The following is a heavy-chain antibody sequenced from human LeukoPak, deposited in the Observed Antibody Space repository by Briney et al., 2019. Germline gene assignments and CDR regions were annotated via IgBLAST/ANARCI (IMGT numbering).Heavy chain of an antibody. D-gene: IGHD6-6*01. V-gene: IGHV4-4*07. J-gene: IGHJ5*02. CDR3: ARALIAAPSGWFDP. CDR2: IYTSGST. Sequence: PSETLSLTCTVSGGSISSYYWSWIRQPAGKGLEWIGRIYTSGSTNYNPSLKSRVTMSVDTSKNQFSLKLSSVTAADTAVYYCARALIAAPSGWFDPWGQGTLVTVSS. CDR1: GGSISSYY.